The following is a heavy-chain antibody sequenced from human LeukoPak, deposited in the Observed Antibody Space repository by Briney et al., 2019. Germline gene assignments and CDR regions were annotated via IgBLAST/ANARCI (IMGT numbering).Heavy chain of an antibody. CDR3: AKDPRDGYNLDYFDY. D-gene: IGHD5-24*01. CDR2: ISYDGSNK. Sequence: GGSLRLSCAASGFTFSSYGMHWVRQAPGKGLEWVAVISYDGSNKYHADSVKGRFTISRDNSKNTLYLQMNSLRAEDTAVYYCAKDPRDGYNLDYFDYWGQGTLVTVSS. CDR1: GFTFSSYG. J-gene: IGHJ4*02. V-gene: IGHV3-30*18.